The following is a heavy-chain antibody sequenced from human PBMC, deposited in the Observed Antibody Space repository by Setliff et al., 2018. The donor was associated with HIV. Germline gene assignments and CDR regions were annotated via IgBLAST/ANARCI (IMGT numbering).Heavy chain of an antibody. V-gene: IGHV4-31*03. CDR2: IHYSGNT. CDR1: GGSISSGGYY. Sequence: SETLSLTCTVSGGSISSGGYYWSWIRQHPGKGLEWIGYIHYSGNTYNNPSLNSRISISVDMSKNKFSLKLSSLTAADTAVYYCARRALFANSWPFDSWGQGTLVTVSS. CDR3: ARRALFANSWPFDS. D-gene: IGHD4-4*01. J-gene: IGHJ4*02.